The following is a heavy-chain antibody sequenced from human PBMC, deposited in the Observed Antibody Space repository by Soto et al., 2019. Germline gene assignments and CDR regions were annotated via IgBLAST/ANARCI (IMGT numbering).Heavy chain of an antibody. J-gene: IGHJ6*02. CDR3: ARDQDILTGYYNVFGMDV. D-gene: IGHD3-9*01. Sequence: GGSLRLSCAASGFTFSSYWMSWVRQAPGKGLEWVANIKQDGSEKYYVDSGKGRFTISRDNAKNSLYLQMNSLRAEDTAVYYCARDQDILTGYYNVFGMDVWGQGTTVTVSS. CDR2: IKQDGSEK. CDR1: GFTFSSYW. V-gene: IGHV3-7*05.